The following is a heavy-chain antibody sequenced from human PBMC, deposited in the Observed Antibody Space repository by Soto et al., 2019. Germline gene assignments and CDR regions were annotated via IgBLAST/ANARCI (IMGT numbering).Heavy chain of an antibody. J-gene: IGHJ6*02. CDR2: ISAYNGNT. Sequence: ASVKVSCKASGYTFTSYGISWVRQAPGQGLEWMGWISAYNGNTNYAQKLQGRVTMTTDTSTSTAYMELRSLRSDDTAVYYCARDNIGDYVLVLYHFESYYYYYGMDVWGQGTTVTVSS. CDR1: GYTFTSYG. D-gene: IGHD4-17*01. CDR3: ARDNIGDYVLVLYHFESYYYYYGMDV. V-gene: IGHV1-18*01.